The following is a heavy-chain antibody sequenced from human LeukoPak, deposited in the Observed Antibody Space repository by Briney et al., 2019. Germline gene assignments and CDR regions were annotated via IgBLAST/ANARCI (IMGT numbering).Heavy chain of an antibody. D-gene: IGHD3-9*01. J-gene: IGHJ4*02. Sequence: SETLSLTCTVSGGSISSYYWSWIRQPPGKGLEWIGYIYYSGSTNYNPSLKSRVTISVDTSKNQSSLKLNSVTAADTAVYYCARVTGYMIEDYFDYWGQGTLVTVSS. V-gene: IGHV4-59*01. CDR3: ARVTGYMIEDYFDY. CDR1: GGSISSYY. CDR2: IYYSGST.